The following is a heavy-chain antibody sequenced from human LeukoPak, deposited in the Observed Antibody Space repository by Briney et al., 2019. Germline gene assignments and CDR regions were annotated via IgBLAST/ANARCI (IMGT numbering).Heavy chain of an antibody. CDR1: GFTFSNYA. Sequence: PGGSLRLSCAASGFTFSNYAMSWVRQAPGKGLEWVSAISDGGGNTYYADSVKGRFTISRDNSKNTLYLQMSSLRAEDTAIYYCAKGADRAYYYGSGSSIFDYWGQGILVTVSS. CDR3: AKGADRAYYYGSGSSIFDY. D-gene: IGHD3-10*01. J-gene: IGHJ4*02. CDR2: ISDGGGNT. V-gene: IGHV3-23*01.